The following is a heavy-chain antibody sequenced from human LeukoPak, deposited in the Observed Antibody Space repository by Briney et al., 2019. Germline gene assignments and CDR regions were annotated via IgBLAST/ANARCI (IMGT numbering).Heavy chain of an antibody. CDR2: VSAYNGAT. D-gene: IGHD3-22*01. CDR1: GYTFTGYA. Sequence: ASVKVSCKASGYTFTGYAISWVRQAPGQGLEWMGWVSAYNGATNYAQNFQDRVTMTTDTPTTTAYMELRSLRSDDTAVYYCARVDLYYDSSGYSQAANDYWGQGTLVTVPS. V-gene: IGHV1-18*01. CDR3: ARVDLYYDSSGYSQAANDY. J-gene: IGHJ4*02.